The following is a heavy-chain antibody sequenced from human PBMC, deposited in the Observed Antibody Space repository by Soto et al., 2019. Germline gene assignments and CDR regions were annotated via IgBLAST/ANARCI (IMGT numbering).Heavy chain of an antibody. D-gene: IGHD2-15*01. V-gene: IGHV3-33*01. CDR2: IWYDGSNK. J-gene: IGHJ4*02. CDR3: ARDGYCSGGSCYSVPVFDY. Sequence: QVQLVESGGGVVQPGRSLRLSCAASGFTFSSYGMHWVRQAPGKGLEWVAVIWYDGSNKYYADSVKGRFTISRDNSKKTLSLQMNILRAEDTAVYYCARDGYCSGGSCYSVPVFDYWGQGTLVTVSS. CDR1: GFTFSSYG.